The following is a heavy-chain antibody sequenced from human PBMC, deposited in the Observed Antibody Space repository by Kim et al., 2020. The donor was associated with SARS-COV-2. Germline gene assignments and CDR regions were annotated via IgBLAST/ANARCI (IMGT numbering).Heavy chain of an antibody. D-gene: IGHD6-19*01. CDR3: AKDQTQWLVRGGFDY. Sequence: DTVKGRFTNYRDKAKNALYLQMNSLRAEDTALYDCAKDQTQWLVRGGFDYWGQGTLVTVSS. V-gene: IGHV3-9*01. J-gene: IGHJ4*02.